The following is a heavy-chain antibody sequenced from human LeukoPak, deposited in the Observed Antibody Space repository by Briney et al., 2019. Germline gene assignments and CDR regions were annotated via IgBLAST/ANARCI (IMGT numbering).Heavy chain of an antibody. CDR1: GGSISSYY. CDR3: ARVREMYYYDSSGDAFDI. V-gene: IGHV4-59*01. D-gene: IGHD3-22*01. Sequence: TPSETLSLTCTVSGGSISSYYWSWIRQPPGKGLEWIGYIYYSGSTNYNPSLKSRVTISVDTSKNQFSLKLSSVTAADTAVYYCARVREMYYYDSSGDAFDIWGQGTMVTVSS. J-gene: IGHJ3*02. CDR2: IYYSGST.